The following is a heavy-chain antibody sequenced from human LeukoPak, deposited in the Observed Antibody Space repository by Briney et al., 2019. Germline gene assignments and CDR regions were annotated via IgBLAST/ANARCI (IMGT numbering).Heavy chain of an antibody. Sequence: GGSLRLSCAASGFTFDDYGMSWVRQAPGKGLEWASAISGSGGSTYYADSVKGRFTISRDNSRNTLYLQMNSLRAEDTAVYYCARGIEVGSGYMDVWGKGTTVTISS. V-gene: IGHV3-23*01. D-gene: IGHD3-22*01. CDR1: GFTFDDYG. J-gene: IGHJ6*03. CDR3: ARGIEVGSGYMDV. CDR2: ISGSGGST.